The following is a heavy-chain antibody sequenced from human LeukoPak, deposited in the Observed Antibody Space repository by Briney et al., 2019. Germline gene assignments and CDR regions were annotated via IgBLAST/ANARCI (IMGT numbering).Heavy chain of an antibody. V-gene: IGHV1-2*02. CDR3: ARKGNMDQLLTFDH. Sequence: ASLKLSCKTSGYNSIDYYIHWVRQAPGQGLERLGWINPNIDDTSYEQKFQGRVTMSSDTSINTVYLEVTRLTSDDTAVYFCARKGNMDQLLTFDHWGQGALVTVSS. J-gene: IGHJ4*02. D-gene: IGHD3/OR15-3a*01. CDR2: INPNIDDT. CDR1: GYNSIDYY.